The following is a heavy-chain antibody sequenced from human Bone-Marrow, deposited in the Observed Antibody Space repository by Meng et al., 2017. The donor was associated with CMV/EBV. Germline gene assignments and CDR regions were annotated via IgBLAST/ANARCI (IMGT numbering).Heavy chain of an antibody. CDR1: GYTFTSYG. Sequence: ASVKVSCKASGYTFTSYGISWVRQAPGQGLEWMGWISAYNGNTNSAQKLQGKVTMTPDTSTSTAYMELRSLRSDDTAVYYCARPRYSSGWVNQNYYYYGMDVWGQGPMVTVSS. CDR3: ARPRYSSGWVNQNYYYYGMDV. D-gene: IGHD6-19*01. CDR2: ISAYNGNT. J-gene: IGHJ6*02. V-gene: IGHV1-18*01.